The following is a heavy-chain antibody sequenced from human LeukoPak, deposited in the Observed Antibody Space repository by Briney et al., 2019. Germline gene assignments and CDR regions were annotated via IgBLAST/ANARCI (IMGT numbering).Heavy chain of an antibody. CDR3: ARKGSVTIADY. CDR1: GGFISNGNW. J-gene: IGHJ4*02. V-gene: IGHV4-4*02. D-gene: IGHD4-11*01. CDR2: IHHSVGT. Sequence: SETLSLTCAVSGGFISNGNWWGWFRQSPGKGLEWIGEIHHSVGTNYSPSLKSRIAISMDQSKNQFSLNVTSVTAADTAMYYCARKGSVTIADYWGRGILVTVSS.